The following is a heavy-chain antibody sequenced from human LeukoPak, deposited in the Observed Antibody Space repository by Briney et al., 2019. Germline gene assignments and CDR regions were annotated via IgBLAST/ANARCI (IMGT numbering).Heavy chain of an antibody. J-gene: IGHJ6*03. Sequence: PSETLSLTCTVSGGSISSYYWSWIRQPPGKGLEWIGYIYTSGSTNYNPSLKSRVTISVDTSKNQFSLKLSSVTAADTAVYYCARHRRFLVGATKGYYYYYYMDVWGKGTTVTVSS. D-gene: IGHD1-26*01. CDR3: ARHRRFLVGATKGYYYYYYMDV. CDR1: GGSISSYY. V-gene: IGHV4-4*09. CDR2: IYTSGST.